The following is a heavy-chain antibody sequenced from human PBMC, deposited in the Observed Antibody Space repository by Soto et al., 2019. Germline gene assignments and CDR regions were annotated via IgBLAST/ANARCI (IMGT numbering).Heavy chain of an antibody. D-gene: IGHD6-19*01. V-gene: IGHV3-53*01. CDR2: IYSGGST. CDR1: GFTVSSNY. J-gene: IGHJ6*04. CDR3: ARGKTGYSSGWFYYYYGMDV. Sequence: GGSLRLSCAASGFTVSSNYMSWVRQAPGKGLEWVSVIYSGGSTYYADSVKGRFTISRDNSKNTLYLQMKSLRAEDTAVYYCARGKTGYSSGWFYYYYGMDVWGKGTTVTVSS.